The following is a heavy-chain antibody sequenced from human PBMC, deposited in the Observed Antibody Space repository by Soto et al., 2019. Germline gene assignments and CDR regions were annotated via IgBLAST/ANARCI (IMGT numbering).Heavy chain of an antibody. CDR3: ATGGGTSSSSCRFDP. Sequence: GGSLRLYCAASGFPFSIHAMSWVRQAPGKGLEWVSTISASGGTTYYADSVKGRFTISRDNSKNTLFLQMNSLRAEDTAVYHCATGGGTSSSSCRFDPWGQGNLVTISS. CDR2: ISASGGTT. J-gene: IGHJ5*02. D-gene: IGHD2-15*01. V-gene: IGHV3-23*01. CDR1: GFPFSIHA.